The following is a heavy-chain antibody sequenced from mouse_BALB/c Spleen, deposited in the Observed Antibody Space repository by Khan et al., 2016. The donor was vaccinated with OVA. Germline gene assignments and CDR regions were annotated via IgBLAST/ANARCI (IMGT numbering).Heavy chain of an antibody. CDR3: ARGGISGPAWFAY. CDR2: IRYDGNS. Sequence: EVQLVESGPGLVKPSQSLSLTCSVTGYSITSGYFWNWIRQFPGNKLEWMGYIRYDGNSNYNPSLKNRISITRDTSKNQFFLKLNSVNPEDPATYYCARGGISGPAWFAYWGQGTLVTVSA. V-gene: IGHV3-6*02. D-gene: IGHD6-2*01. CDR1: GYSITSGYF. J-gene: IGHJ3*01.